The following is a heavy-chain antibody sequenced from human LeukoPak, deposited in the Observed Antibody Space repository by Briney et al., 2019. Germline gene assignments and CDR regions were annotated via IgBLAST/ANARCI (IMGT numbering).Heavy chain of an antibody. V-gene: IGHV3-7*01. CDR2: IKQDGSEK. D-gene: IGHD6-19*01. Sequence: GGSLRLSCAASGFTFSNYWMSWVRQAPGKGLEWVANIKQDGSEKYYVDSVKGRFTISRDNAKNSLYLQMNSLRAEDTAIYYCGPSSRDYWGQGTLVTVSS. J-gene: IGHJ4*02. CDR1: GFTFSNYW. CDR3: GPSSRDY.